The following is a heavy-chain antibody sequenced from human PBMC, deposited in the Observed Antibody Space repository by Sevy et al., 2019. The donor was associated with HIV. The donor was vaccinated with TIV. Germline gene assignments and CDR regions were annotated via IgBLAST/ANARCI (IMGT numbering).Heavy chain of an antibody. D-gene: IGHD1-26*01. CDR1: GFSFSNYN. CDR3: AKWDADRRWYFDY. J-gene: IGHJ4*02. Sequence: GGSLRLSCAASGFSFSNYNMNWVRQAPGKGLEWVSSITGSSDYIYYADSVKGRFTISRDKAKNSQYQRMNSLKTEETAVYYCAKWDADRRWYFDYWGQGILVTVSS. CDR2: ITGSSDYI. V-gene: IGHV3-21*06.